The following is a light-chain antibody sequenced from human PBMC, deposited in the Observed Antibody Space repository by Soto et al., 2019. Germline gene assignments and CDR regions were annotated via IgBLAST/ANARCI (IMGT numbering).Light chain of an antibody. CDR3: QRYHSALLT. CDR1: QDIRNY. CDR2: AAS. J-gene: IGKJ3*01. V-gene: IGKV1-27*01. Sequence: DIQMTQSPSSLSASVGDRVTMTCRASQDIRNYVAWYQQKPGEVPKLLIYAASTLQSGVPARFSGGGFGTDFTLTLSSLRPEDVATSYCQRYHSALLTFGPGTKVDLK.